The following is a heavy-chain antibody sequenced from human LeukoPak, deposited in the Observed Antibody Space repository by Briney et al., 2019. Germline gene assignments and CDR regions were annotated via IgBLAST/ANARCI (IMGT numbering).Heavy chain of an antibody. CDR2: INPNSGGT. Sequence: GASVKVSCKASGYTFTGYYMHWVRQAPGQGLEWMGWINPNSGGTNYAQKFQGRVTMTRNTSISTAYMELSSLRSEDTAVYYCAVMWGLRFLEWFDDAFDIWGQGTMVTVSS. D-gene: IGHD3-3*01. CDR3: AVMWGLRFLEWFDDAFDI. CDR1: GYTFTGYY. J-gene: IGHJ3*02. V-gene: IGHV1-2*02.